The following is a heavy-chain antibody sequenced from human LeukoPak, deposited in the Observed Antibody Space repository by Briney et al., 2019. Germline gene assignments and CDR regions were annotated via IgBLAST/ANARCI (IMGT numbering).Heavy chain of an antibody. Sequence: GGSLRLSCAASGFTVSSNYTSWVRQAPGKGLEWVSVIYSGGSTYYADSVKGRFTISRDNSKNTLYLQMNSLRAEDTAVYYCARSSSWRTRGFDPWGQGTLVTVSS. CDR3: ARSSSWRTRGFDP. CDR1: GFTVSSNY. CDR2: IYSGGST. J-gene: IGHJ5*02. D-gene: IGHD6-13*01. V-gene: IGHV3-53*01.